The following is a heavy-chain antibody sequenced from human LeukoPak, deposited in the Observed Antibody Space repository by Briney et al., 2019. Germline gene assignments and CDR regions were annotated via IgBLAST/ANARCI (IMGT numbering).Heavy chain of an antibody. CDR3: ARDIDDSSGYYRDY. CDR2: IYSGGST. J-gene: IGHJ4*02. Sequence: GGSLRLSCAASGFTFSSYGMHWVRQAPGKGLEWVSVIYSGGSTYYADSVKGRFTISRDNSKNTLYLQMNSLRTEDTAVYYCARDIDDSSGYYRDYWGQGTLVTVSS. CDR1: GFTFSSYG. V-gene: IGHV3-53*01. D-gene: IGHD3-22*01.